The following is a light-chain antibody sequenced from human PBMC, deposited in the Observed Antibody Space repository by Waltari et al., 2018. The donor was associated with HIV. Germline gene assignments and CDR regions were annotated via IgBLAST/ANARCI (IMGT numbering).Light chain of an antibody. CDR3: SSYTSSSTLV. V-gene: IGLV2-14*03. J-gene: IGLJ3*02. Sequence: QSALTQPASVSGSPGQSLTISCTGTSIDVGGYNYVSWYQQHPRKAPKLMIYDVSNRPSGVSNRFSGSKSGNTASLTISGLQAEDEADYYCSSYTSSSTLVFGGGTKLTVL. CDR2: DVS. CDR1: SIDVGGYNY.